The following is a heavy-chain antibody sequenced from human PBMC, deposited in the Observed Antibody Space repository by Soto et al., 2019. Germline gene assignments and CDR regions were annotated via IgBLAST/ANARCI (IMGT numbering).Heavy chain of an antibody. J-gene: IGHJ4*02. V-gene: IGHV1-2*02. Sequence: GASVKVSCKASGYTFTGHYIHWVRQAPEQGPEWMGEIGPESGATRYAEKFQGRVTMTLDKSITTVYMELKNLSPDDTAVYYCGRGRSGQIVVFYWGQGTPVTVSS. D-gene: IGHD1-26*01. CDR2: IGPESGAT. CDR3: GRGRSGQIVVFY. CDR1: GYTFTGHY.